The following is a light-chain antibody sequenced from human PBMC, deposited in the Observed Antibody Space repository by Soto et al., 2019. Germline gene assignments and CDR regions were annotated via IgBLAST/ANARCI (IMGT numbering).Light chain of an antibody. J-gene: IGLJ1*01. CDR1: SSNIGSNT. CDR3: AAWDDSLNALV. V-gene: IGLV1-44*01. CDR2: SNT. Sequence: QSVLTQPPSASGTPGQRVTVYCSGSSSNIGSNTVSWYQQLPGTAPKLLIYSNTQRPSGVPDRFSGSKSDTSASLAISGLQSEDEADYYCAAWDDSLNALVFGTGTKLTVL.